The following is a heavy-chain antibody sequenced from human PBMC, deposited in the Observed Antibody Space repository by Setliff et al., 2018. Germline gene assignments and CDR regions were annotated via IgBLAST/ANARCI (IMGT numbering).Heavy chain of an antibody. CDR2: INPNNGGT. CDR3: VREGLSFGPGCCPNWLDP. CDR1: GYTFTDHY. V-gene: IGHV1-2*06. D-gene: IGHD3-3*01. J-gene: IGHJ5*02. Sequence: ASVKVSRKASGYTFTDHYLYWVRQAPGQGLECMGRINPNNGGTNYAQKFQGRVTLTRDTSITTVYMELSTLTSDDTAVYYCVREGLSFGPGCCPNWLDPWGQGTLVTVSS.